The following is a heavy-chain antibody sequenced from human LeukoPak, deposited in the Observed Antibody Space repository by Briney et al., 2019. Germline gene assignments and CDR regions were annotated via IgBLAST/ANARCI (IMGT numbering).Heavy chain of an antibody. D-gene: IGHD3-3*01. Sequence: SETLSLTCTVSGDSIRSNNYYWGWIRQPPGKGLEWIGSIYDTGSTFYNPSLKSRVIISVDTSKNQFSLKLSSVTAADTAVYYCRSRFLEWLLDCWGQGTLVTVSS. CDR1: GDSIRSNNYY. V-gene: IGHV4-39*01. CDR2: IYDTGST. CDR3: RSRFLEWLLDC. J-gene: IGHJ4*02.